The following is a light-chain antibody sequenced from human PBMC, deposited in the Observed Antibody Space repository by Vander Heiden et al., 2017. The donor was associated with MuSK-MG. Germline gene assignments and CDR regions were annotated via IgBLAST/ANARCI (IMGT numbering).Light chain of an antibody. J-gene: IGLJ1*01. CDR1: TGAVTSGFY. CDR2: STR. V-gene: IGLV7-43*01. Sequence: QTVVTQEPSLTVSPGGTVTLTCASSTGAVTSGFYPNWFHQKPAHAPRALIYSTRNKHARAPSRCSGSLPGAKVALTVSGVQPEDASEYACLHYNVGVLVFGTGTKVTVL. CDR3: LHYNVGVLV.